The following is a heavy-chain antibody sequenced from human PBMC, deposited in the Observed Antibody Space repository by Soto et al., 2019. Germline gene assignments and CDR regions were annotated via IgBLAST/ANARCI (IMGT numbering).Heavy chain of an antibody. Sequence: QVQLVQSGAEVKKPGSSVKVSCKASGGTFSSYAISWVRQAPGQGLEWMGGIIPIFGTANYAQKFQGRVTITEDESTSTAYMELSSLRSEDTAVYYCASPYCSSTSCYTGHYYYGMDVWGQGTTVTVSS. J-gene: IGHJ6*02. CDR3: ASPYCSSTSCYTGHYYYGMDV. V-gene: IGHV1-69*01. CDR1: GGTFSSYA. CDR2: IIPIFGTA. D-gene: IGHD2-2*02.